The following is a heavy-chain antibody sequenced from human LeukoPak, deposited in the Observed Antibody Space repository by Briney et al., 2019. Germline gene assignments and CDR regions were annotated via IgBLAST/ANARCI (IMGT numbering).Heavy chain of an antibody. V-gene: IGHV3-48*03. CDR3: AELGITMIGGV. J-gene: IGHJ6*04. D-gene: IGHD3-10*02. CDR1: GFTFSSYE. Sequence: PGGSLRLSCAASGFTFSSYEMNWVRQAPGKGLEWVSYISSSGSTIYYADSVKGRFTISRDNAKNSLYLQTNSPRAEDTAVYYCAELGITMIGGVWGKGTTVTVSS. CDR2: ISSSGSTI.